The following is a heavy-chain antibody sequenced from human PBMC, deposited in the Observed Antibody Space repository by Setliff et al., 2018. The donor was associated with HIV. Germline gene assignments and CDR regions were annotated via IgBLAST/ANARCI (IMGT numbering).Heavy chain of an antibody. CDR1: EYMILAYK. Sequence: ASVKVSCKATEYMILAYKMNWVRQAPGQGLEWIGRISPNNGAAEYAPKFQGRVIMTLDASISTAYLEIPRLTSDDAAVNYCARPRVFDSFDVWGQGTMVTVSS. CDR3: ARPRVFDSFDV. CDR2: ISPNNGAA. V-gene: IGHV1-2*06. J-gene: IGHJ3*01.